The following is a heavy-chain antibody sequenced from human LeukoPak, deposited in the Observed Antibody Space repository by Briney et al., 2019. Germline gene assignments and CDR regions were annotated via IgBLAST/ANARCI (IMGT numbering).Heavy chain of an antibody. CDR3: VKGRGYGDAFDI. Sequence: PGGSLSLSCSASGFTFSSYAMHWVRQAPGKGLEYVSAISSNGGSTYYADSVKGRFTISRDNSKNTLYLQMSSLRAEDTAVYYCVKGRGYGDAFDIWGQGTMVTVSS. D-gene: IGHD3-22*01. V-gene: IGHV3-64D*06. CDR1: GFTFSSYA. J-gene: IGHJ3*02. CDR2: ISSNGGST.